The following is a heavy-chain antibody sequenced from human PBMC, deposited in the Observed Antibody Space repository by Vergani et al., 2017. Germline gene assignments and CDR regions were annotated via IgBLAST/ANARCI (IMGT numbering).Heavy chain of an antibody. D-gene: IGHD6-13*01. J-gene: IGHJ4*02. CDR1: GFTFDDYA. V-gene: IGHV3-43D*04. CDR3: AKGVAAAGNNYFDY. Sequence: EVQLVESGGGLVQPGRSLRLSCAASGFTFDDYAMHWVRQAPGKGLEWVSLISWDGGSTYYADSVKGRFTISRDNSKNSLYLQMNSLRAEDTALYYCAKGVAAAGNNYFDYWGQGTLVTVSS. CDR2: ISWDGGST.